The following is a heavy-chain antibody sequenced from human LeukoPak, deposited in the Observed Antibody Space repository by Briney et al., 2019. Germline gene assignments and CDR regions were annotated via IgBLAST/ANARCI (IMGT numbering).Heavy chain of an antibody. Sequence: GGSLRLSCAASGFTFSTYAMTWVRQAPGKGLEWVSTINVSGGSTFYADSVKGRFTISRDNSKNTLYLQMNSLRTEDTAVYYCAKYGRSGYASGMDVWGQGTTVTVSS. CDR3: AKYGRSGYASGMDV. D-gene: IGHD3-22*01. CDR1: GFTFSTYA. J-gene: IGHJ6*02. CDR2: INVSGGST. V-gene: IGHV3-23*01.